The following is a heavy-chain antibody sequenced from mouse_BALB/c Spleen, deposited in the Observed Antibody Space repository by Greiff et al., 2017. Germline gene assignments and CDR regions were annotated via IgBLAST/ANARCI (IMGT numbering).Heavy chain of an antibody. CDR3: ARGDYYGSSYDFDY. Sequence: QVQLQQPGAELVKPGASVKLSCKASGYTFTSYWMHWVKQRPGQGLEWIGEINPSNGRTNYNEKFKSKATLTSDKSSSTAYMELSSLTSEDSAVYYCARGDYYGSSYDFDYWGQGTTLTVSS. V-gene: IGHV1S81*02. CDR2: INPSNGRT. J-gene: IGHJ2*01. CDR1: GYTFTSYW. D-gene: IGHD1-1*01.